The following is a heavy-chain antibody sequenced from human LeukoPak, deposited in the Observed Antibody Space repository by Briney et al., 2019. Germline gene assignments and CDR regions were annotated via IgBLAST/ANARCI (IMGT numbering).Heavy chain of an antibody. Sequence: SETLSLTCSVSGGSISSSSYYWGWIRQPPGKGLEWIGSIYYSGNTYNNPSLKSRVTISVDTSKNQFSLKLSSVTAADTAVYYCARDRSTSSPRAFDIWGQGTMVTVSS. CDR1: GGSISSSSYY. J-gene: IGHJ3*02. D-gene: IGHD2-2*01. V-gene: IGHV4-39*07. CDR2: IYYSGNT. CDR3: ARDRSTSSPRAFDI.